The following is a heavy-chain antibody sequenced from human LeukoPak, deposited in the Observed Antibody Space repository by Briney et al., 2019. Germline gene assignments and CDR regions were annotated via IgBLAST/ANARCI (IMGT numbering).Heavy chain of an antibody. V-gene: IGHV3-33*01. J-gene: IGHJ5*02. CDR2: ISYDGSTK. D-gene: IGHD6-19*01. CDR3: ARETLAVAGTWWFDP. CDR1: GFTFSTYG. Sequence: GGSLRLSCAASGFTFSTYGMHWVRQAPGKGLEWLAVISYDGSTKYYGDSVKGRFTISRDNSKNTLYLQMDSLRAEDTAVYYCARETLAVAGTWWFDPWGQGTLVTVSS.